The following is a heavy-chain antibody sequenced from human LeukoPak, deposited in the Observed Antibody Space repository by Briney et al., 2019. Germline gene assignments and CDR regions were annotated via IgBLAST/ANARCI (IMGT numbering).Heavy chain of an antibody. V-gene: IGHV3-74*01. D-gene: IGHD2/OR15-2a*01. CDR1: GNYW. Sequence: GGSLRLSCAASGNYWMHWVRQAPGKGLVWVSHINSDGSWTSYADSVKGRFTISKDNAKNTVYLQMNSLRAENTAVYYCVSFYETYWGRGTQVTVSS. J-gene: IGHJ4*02. CDR2: INSDGSWT. CDR3: VSFYETY.